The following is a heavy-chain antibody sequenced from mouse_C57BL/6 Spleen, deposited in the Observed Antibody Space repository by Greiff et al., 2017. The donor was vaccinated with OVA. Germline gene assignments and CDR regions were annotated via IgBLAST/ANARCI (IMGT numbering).Heavy chain of an antibody. V-gene: IGHV1-22*01. CDR2: INPNNGGT. CDR3: ARSYGSSRAY. J-gene: IGHJ3*01. D-gene: IGHD1-1*01. Sequence: EVQLQQSGPELVKPGASVKMSCKASGYTFTDYNMHWVKQSHGQSLEWIGYINPNNGGTSYNQKFKGKATLTVNKSSSTAYMELRSLTSEDSAVYCCARSYGSSRAYWGQGTLVTVSA. CDR1: GYTFTDYN.